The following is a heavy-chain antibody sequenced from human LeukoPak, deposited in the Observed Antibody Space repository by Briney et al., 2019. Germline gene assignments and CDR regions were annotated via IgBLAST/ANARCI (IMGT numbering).Heavy chain of an antibody. V-gene: IGHV4-39*01. D-gene: IGHD3-10*01. J-gene: IGHJ4*02. Sequence: PSETLSPTCTVSGGSISSSNSYWGWIRQPPGKGLQWIGSMYYSGSTYYNSSLKSRATISGDTSKNLFSLKLRSVTTADTAAYYCARQRQEYGSGRRTFDYWGQGTLVIVSS. CDR2: MYYSGST. CDR3: ARQRQEYGSGRRTFDY. CDR1: GGSISSSNSY.